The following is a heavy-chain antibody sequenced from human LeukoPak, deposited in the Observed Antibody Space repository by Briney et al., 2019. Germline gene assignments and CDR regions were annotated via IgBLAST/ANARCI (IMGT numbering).Heavy chain of an antibody. CDR3: ARSPGTTIAAAGYWYFDL. V-gene: IGHV3-64*01. Sequence: GGSLRLSCAASGFTFSSYAMHWVRQAPGKGLEYVSAISSNGGSTYYANSVKGRFTISRDNSKNTLYLQMGSLRAEDMAVYYCARSPGTTIAAAGYWYFDLWGCGTLVTVSS. D-gene: IGHD6-13*01. J-gene: IGHJ2*01. CDR2: ISSNGGST. CDR1: GFTFSSYA.